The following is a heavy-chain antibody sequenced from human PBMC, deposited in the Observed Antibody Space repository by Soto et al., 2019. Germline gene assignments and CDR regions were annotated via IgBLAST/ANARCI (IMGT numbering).Heavy chain of an antibody. CDR3: ARELPPSSASDY. Sequence: GGSLRLSCAASGFTFSSYWMHWVRQGPGKGLVWVSRINSDESSTSYADSVKGRFTISRDNAKNTLYLQINSLRAEDTAVYYCARELPPSSASDYWGQGTLVTVSS. CDR2: INSDESST. D-gene: IGHD1-26*01. CDR1: GFTFSSYW. J-gene: IGHJ4*02. V-gene: IGHV3-74*01.